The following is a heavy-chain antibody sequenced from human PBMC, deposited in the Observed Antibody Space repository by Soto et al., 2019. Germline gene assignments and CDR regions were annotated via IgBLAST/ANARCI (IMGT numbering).Heavy chain of an antibody. D-gene: IGHD6-19*01. CDR2: ITGGGGGS. V-gene: IGHV3-23*01. J-gene: IGHJ6*02. CDR3: AKGRTYSSGWDYGMDV. Sequence: EVQLLESGGDLVQPGGSLRLSCAASGFTFSSYAMSWVRQAPGKGLEWVSGITGGGGGSYYADSVKGRFTISRDNSKNTLYLQMNSLRAEDTAVYYCAKGRTYSSGWDYGMDVWGQGTTVTVSS. CDR1: GFTFSSYA.